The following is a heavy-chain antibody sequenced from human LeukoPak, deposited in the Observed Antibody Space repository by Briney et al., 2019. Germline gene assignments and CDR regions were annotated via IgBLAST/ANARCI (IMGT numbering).Heavy chain of an antibody. D-gene: IGHD1-14*01. V-gene: IGHV3-30*01. CDR3: ARGREPNDY. Sequence: GGSLRLSCAASGFTFSSYAMHWVRQAPGKGLEWGAVISYDGSNKYYADSVKGRFTISRDNSKNTLYLQMNSLRAEDTAVYYCARGREPNDYWGQGTLVTVSS. J-gene: IGHJ4*02. CDR2: ISYDGSNK. CDR1: GFTFSSYA.